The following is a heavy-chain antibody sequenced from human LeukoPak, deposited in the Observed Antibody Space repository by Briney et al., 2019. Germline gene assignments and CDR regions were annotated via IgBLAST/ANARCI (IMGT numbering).Heavy chain of an antibody. D-gene: IGHD3-10*01. CDR3: TTDLGITMIRGVIVY. CDR1: GFSFTNAW. J-gene: IGHJ4*02. V-gene: IGHV3-15*01. CDR2: IKSKADGETT. Sequence: GGTLRLSCGASGFSFTNAWMSWVRQAPGQGLEWVGRIKSKADGETTDYAAPVKGRFTMSRDDSKATLYLQINSLKTEDTAVYYCTTDLGITMIRGVIVYWGQGTLVIVSS.